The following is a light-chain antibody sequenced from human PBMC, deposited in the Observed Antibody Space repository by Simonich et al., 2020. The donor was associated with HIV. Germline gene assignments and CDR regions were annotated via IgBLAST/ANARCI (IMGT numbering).Light chain of an antibody. CDR2: WAS. CDR3: QQFYSAPLT. V-gene: IGKV4-1*01. CDR1: LNILYSSNNKHS. J-gene: IGKJ4*01. Sequence: DIVMTQSPDSLAVSLGERATINCKSSLNILYSSNNKHSLAWYQQKPGQSPKLLIYWASTRKAGVPDRFSGSGSGTDFTLTISSLQAEDVAVYYCQQFYSAPLTFGGGTKVEIK.